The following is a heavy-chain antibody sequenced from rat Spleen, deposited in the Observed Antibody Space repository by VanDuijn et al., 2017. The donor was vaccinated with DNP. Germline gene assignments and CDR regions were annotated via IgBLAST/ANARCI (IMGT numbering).Heavy chain of an antibody. CDR2: SSYDGVNT. D-gene: IGHD4-3*01. J-gene: IGHJ2*01. Sequence: EVQLVESGGGLVQPGRSLKLSCAASGFTFSDYYMAWVRQAPPKGLEWVAYSSYDGVNTYNGDSVKGRFTISRANVKSTLYLQMNRLRSEDMATYYCVRWYNSGYYFDYWGQGVMVTVSS. V-gene: IGHV5-22*01. CDR3: VRWYNSGYYFDY. CDR1: GFTFSDYY.